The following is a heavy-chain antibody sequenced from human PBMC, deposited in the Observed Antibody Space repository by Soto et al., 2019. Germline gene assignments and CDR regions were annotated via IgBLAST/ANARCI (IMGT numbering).Heavy chain of an antibody. V-gene: IGHV3-30*18. D-gene: IGHD5-12*01. CDR3: AKDERRGYSGDLPADILGDYYYYYGMDV. CDR2: ISYDGSNK. J-gene: IGHJ6*02. Sequence: QVQLVESGGGVVQPGRSLRLSCAASGFTFSSYGMHWVRQAPGKGLEWVAVISYDGSNKYYADSVNGRFTISRDNSKNTLYLQMNSLRAEDTAVYYCAKDERRGYSGDLPADILGDYYYYYGMDVWGQGTTVTVSS. CDR1: GFTFSSYG.